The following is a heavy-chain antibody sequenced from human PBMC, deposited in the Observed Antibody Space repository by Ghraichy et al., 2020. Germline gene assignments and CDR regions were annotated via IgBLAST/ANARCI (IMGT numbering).Heavy chain of an antibody. Sequence: GESLNISCAASGFTFSSYAMSWVRQAPGKGLEWVSAISGSGGSTYYADSVKGRFTISRDNSKNTLYLQMNSLRAEDTAVYYCAKVGVWQLVPDFDYWGQGTLVTVSS. CDR3: AKVGVWQLVPDFDY. CDR1: GFTFSSYA. CDR2: ISGSGGST. D-gene: IGHD6-6*01. V-gene: IGHV3-23*01. J-gene: IGHJ4*02.